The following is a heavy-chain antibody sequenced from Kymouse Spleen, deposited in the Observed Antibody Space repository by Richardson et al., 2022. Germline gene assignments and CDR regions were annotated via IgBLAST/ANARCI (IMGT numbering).Heavy chain of an antibody. CDR2: IRSKANSYAT. D-gene: IGHD6-6*01. CDR3: TRYSSSSLDY. CDR1: GFTFSGSA. V-gene: IGHV3-73*02. Sequence: EVQLVESGGGLVQPGGSLKLSCAASGFTFSGSAMHWVRQASGKGLEWVGRIRSKANSYATAYAASVKGRFTISRDDSKNTAYLQMNSLKTEDTAVYYCTRYSSSSLDYWGQGTLVTVSS. J-gene: IGHJ4*02.